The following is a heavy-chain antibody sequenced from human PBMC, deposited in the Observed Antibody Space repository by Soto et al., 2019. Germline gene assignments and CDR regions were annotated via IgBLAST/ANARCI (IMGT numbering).Heavy chain of an antibody. Sequence: GGSLRLSCAASGFTFSSYWMSWVRQAPGKGLEWVANIKQDGSEKYYVDSVKGRFTISRDNAKNSLYLQMNSLRAEDTAVYYCARGPRDITMVRGVMSYYMDVWGKGTTVTVSS. V-gene: IGHV3-7*01. D-gene: IGHD3-10*01. J-gene: IGHJ6*03. CDR3: ARGPRDITMVRGVMSYYMDV. CDR2: IKQDGSEK. CDR1: GFTFSSYW.